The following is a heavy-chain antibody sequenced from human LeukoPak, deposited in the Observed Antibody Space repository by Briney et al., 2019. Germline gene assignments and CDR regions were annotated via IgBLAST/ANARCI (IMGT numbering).Heavy chain of an antibody. CDR3: AREGSEAGTDY. J-gene: IGHJ4*02. CDR2: INPSGGST. Sequence: ASVKVSCKASGYTFTSYYMHWVRQAPGQGLEWMGIINPSGGSTSYAQKFQGRVTMARDTSTSTVYMELSSLRSEDTAVYYCAREGSEAGTDYWGQGTLVTVSS. D-gene: IGHD6-13*01. V-gene: IGHV1-46*01. CDR1: GYTFTSYY.